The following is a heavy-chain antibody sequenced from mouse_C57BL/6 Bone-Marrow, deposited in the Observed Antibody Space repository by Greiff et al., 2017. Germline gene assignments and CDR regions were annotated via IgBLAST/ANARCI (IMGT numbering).Heavy chain of an antibody. V-gene: IGHV10-1*01. D-gene: IGHD3-2*02. J-gene: IGHJ4*01. CDR3: VVQLRLRSYAMDY. CDR1: GFSFNTYA. CDR2: IRSKSNNYAT. Sequence: EVKLVESGGGLVQPKGSLKLSCAASGFSFNTYAMNWVRQAPGKGLEWVARIRSKSNNYATYYADSVKDRFTISRDDSESMLYLQMNNLKTEDTAMYYCVVQLRLRSYAMDYWGQGTSVTVSS.